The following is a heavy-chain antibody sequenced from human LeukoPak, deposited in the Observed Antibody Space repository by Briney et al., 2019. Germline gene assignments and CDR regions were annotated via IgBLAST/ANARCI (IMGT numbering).Heavy chain of an antibody. CDR3: ARVDYGGNPLDY. V-gene: IGHV4-31*03. D-gene: IGHD4-23*01. Sequence: PSQTLSLTCTVSGGSISSGNYYWSWIRQHPGKGLEWIGYIYYSGSTNYNPSLKSRVTISVDTSKNQFSLKLSSVTAADTAVYYCARVDYGGNPLDYWGQGTLVTVSS. J-gene: IGHJ4*02. CDR2: IYYSGST. CDR1: GGSISSGNYY.